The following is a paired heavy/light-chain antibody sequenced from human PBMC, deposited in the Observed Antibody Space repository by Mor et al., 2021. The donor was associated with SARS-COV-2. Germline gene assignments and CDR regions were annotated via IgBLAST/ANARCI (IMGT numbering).Light chain of an antibody. Sequence: DIQMTQSPSTLSASVGDRVTITCRASQSISSWLAWYQQKPGKAPKLLIYKASSLESGVPSRFSGSGSGTEFTLTISSLQPDDFATYYCQQYNSYSAFGPGTKVDIK. V-gene: IGKV1-5*03. J-gene: IGKJ3*01. CDR3: QQYNSYSA. CDR2: KAS. CDR1: QSISSW.
Heavy chain of an antibody. CDR2: IDWDDDK. V-gene: IGHV2-70*01. CDR1: GFSLSTSGMC. Sequence: QVTLRESGPALVKPTQTLTLTCTFSGFSLSTSGMCVSWIRQPPGKALEWLALIDWDDDKYYSTSLKTRLTISKDTSKNQVVLTMTNMDPVDTATYYCARATPRGIVGAPEAFDIWGQGTMVTVSS. D-gene: IGHD1-26*01. J-gene: IGHJ3*02. CDR3: ARATPRGIVGAPEAFDI.